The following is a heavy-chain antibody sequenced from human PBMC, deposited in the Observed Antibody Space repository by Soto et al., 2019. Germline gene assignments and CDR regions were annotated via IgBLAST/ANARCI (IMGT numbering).Heavy chain of an antibody. Sequence: HPGGPLRPSFKPPDPILIPSGLTGSAQAPGEGVEWISYISSSSTTIYYSDSVKGRFTISRDTAKKSVYLQMNRMRAEDTVVYYCVGGVVGGKYYYLDFWGQGTQVTVSS. CDR1: DPILIPSG. CDR2: ISSSSTTI. V-gene: IGHV3-48*01. CDR3: VGGVVGGKYYYLDF. D-gene: IGHD2-15*01. J-gene: IGHJ4*02.